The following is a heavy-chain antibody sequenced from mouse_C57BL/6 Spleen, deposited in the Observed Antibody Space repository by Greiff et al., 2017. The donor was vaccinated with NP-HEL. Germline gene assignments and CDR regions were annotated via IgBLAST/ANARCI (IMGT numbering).Heavy chain of an antibody. Sequence: VQLQQPGAELVKPGASVKMSCKASGYTFTSYWITWVKQRPGQGLEWIGDIYPGSGSTNYNEKFKSKATLTVDTSSSTAYMQLSSLTSEDSAVYYCAKDGYYDYPTWFAYWGQGTLVTVSA. V-gene: IGHV1-55*01. CDR1: GYTFTSYW. CDR3: AKDGYYDYPTWFAY. D-gene: IGHD2-4*01. CDR2: IYPGSGST. J-gene: IGHJ3*01.